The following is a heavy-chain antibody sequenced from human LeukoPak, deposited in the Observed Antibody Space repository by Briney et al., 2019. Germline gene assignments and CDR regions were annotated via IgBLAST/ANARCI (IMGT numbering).Heavy chain of an antibody. CDR2: ISRTTRYI. CDR1: GFTFSDYY. J-gene: IGHJ3*02. V-gene: IGHV3-21*01. D-gene: IGHD4-17*01. Sequence: GGSLRLSCAASGFTFSDYYMNWVRQAPGKGLEWVSSISRTTRYIYYADSVKGRFTISRDNSKNSLYLQMNSLRAEDTAVYYCAGINDYGDPTGAFDIWGQGTMVTVSS. CDR3: AGINDYGDPTGAFDI.